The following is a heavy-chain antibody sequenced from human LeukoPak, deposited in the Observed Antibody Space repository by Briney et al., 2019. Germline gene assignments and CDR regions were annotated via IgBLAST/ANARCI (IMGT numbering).Heavy chain of an antibody. Sequence: GGSLRLSCAASGFTFSSYSMNWVRQAPGKGLEWVSYISSSSSTIYYADSVKGRFTISRDNAKNSLYLQMNSLRAEDTAVYYCAREGGLEWLYYFDYWGQGTLVTVSS. CDR1: GFTFSSYS. CDR3: AREGGLEWLYYFDY. CDR2: ISSSSSTI. V-gene: IGHV3-48*01. D-gene: IGHD3-3*01. J-gene: IGHJ4*02.